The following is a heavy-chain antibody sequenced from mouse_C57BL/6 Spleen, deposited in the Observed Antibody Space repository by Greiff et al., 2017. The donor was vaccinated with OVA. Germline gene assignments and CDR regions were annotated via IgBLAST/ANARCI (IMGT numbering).Heavy chain of an antibody. V-gene: IGHV1-53*01. CDR3: ARHYATVVAPWTMDY. CDR1: GYTFTSYW. J-gene: IGHJ4*01. Sequence: VQLQESGTELVKPGASVKLSCKASGYTFTSYWMHWVKQRPGQGLEWIGNINPSNGGTNYNEKFKSKATLTVDKSSSTAYMQLSSLTSEDSAVYYCARHYATVVAPWTMDYWGQGTSVTVSS. D-gene: IGHD1-1*01. CDR2: INPSNGGT.